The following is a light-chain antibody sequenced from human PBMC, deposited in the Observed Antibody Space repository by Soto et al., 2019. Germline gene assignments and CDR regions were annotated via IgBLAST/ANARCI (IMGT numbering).Light chain of an antibody. CDR1: SSDIGGYNY. CDR2: EVT. Sequence: QSVLTQPASVSGSPGQSITISCTGTSSDIGGYNYVSWYQQHPGKAPKLMISEVTNRPSGVSNRFSGSKSGNTASPTISGLQAEDEADYYCCSYTTTSTPFVFGTGTKVTVL. CDR3: CSYTTTSTPFV. V-gene: IGLV2-14*01. J-gene: IGLJ1*01.